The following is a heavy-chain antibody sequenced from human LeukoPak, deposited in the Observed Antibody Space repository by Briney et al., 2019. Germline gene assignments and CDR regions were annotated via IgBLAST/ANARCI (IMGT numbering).Heavy chain of an antibody. Sequence: PGRSLRLSCTGSGFTFGDYAMNWVRQAPGKGLEWVGCIRSKNYGGTTEYAASVKGRFTISRDDSKSIAYLQMNSLKTEDTAVYYCTRVIVATKDYWGQGTLVTVSS. CDR3: TRVIVATKDY. J-gene: IGHJ4*02. D-gene: IGHD5-12*01. V-gene: IGHV3-49*04. CDR2: IRSKNYGGTT. CDR1: GFTFGDYA.